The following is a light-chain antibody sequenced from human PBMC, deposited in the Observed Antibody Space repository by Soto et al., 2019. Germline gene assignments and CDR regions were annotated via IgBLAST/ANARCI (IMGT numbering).Light chain of an antibody. CDR1: QSASGN. Sequence: EIVMTQSPATLSVSPGERATLSCRASQSASGNLAWYQQKPGQAPRLLIYGASTRATGIPARISGSGSGTEFTLTIGSLQSEDFAVYYCQQYNKWPLTFGGGTKVEI. CDR3: QQYNKWPLT. CDR2: GAS. J-gene: IGKJ4*01. V-gene: IGKV3-15*01.